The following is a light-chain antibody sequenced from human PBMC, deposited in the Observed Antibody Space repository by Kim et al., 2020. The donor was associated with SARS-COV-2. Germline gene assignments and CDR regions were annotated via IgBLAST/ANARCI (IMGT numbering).Light chain of an antibody. Sequence: SPGERATLSCRASQSVTGTYLAWYHQRPGQPPRLIISDASSRATGTPDRFSGTGSGTDFTLTISRLEPEDLGVYYCQQYGDSPKTFGQGTKVDIK. CDR1: QSVTGTY. J-gene: IGKJ1*01. V-gene: IGKV3-20*01. CDR2: DAS. CDR3: QQYGDSPKT.